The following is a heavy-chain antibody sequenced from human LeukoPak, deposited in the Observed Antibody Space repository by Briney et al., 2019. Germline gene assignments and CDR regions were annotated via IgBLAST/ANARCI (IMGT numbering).Heavy chain of an antibody. V-gene: IGHV5-51*01. Sequence: GESLKISCKNSGYSFTTYWIGWARQMPGKGLEWMGIIYPGDSDTRYSPSFQGQVTISADKSISTAYLQWSSLKASDTAMYYCARHRRGEIGYCSGGSCYYGILDYWGQGTLVTVSS. CDR3: ARHRRGEIGYCSGGSCYYGILDY. CDR1: GYSFTTYW. J-gene: IGHJ4*02. D-gene: IGHD2-15*01. CDR2: IYPGDSDT.